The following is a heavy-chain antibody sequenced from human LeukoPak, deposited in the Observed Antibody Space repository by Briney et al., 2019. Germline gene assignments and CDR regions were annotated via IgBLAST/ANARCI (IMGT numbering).Heavy chain of an antibody. CDR2: PIGSSGST. CDR1: GFTSMNYA. D-gene: IGHD5-12*01. J-gene: IGHJ4*02. V-gene: IGHV3-23*01. Sequence: GGSLRLSCAASGFTSMNYAMNWVRQAPGKGLEWVSVPIGSSGSTDYADSVKGRFTISRDTSKNTVFLQMNSLRAEDTAIYYCAKGAYDYIEMGYFDSWGQGSLVTVSS. CDR3: AKGAYDYIEMGYFDS.